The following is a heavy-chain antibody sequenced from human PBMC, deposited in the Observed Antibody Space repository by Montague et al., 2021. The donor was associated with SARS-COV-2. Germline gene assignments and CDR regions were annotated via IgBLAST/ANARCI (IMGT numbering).Heavy chain of an antibody. V-gene: IGHV3-74*01. J-gene: IGHJ4*02. Sequence: SLRLSCAASGFTFRSYWMHWVRQVPGRGPIWVSRIKPDGTSTNYXASLKGRFTISRDNAKNTLSLQLNNLRAEDTAVYYCVRPLWFGDSDYFFDSWGQGTLVTVSS. CDR2: IKPDGTST. D-gene: IGHD3-10*01. CDR3: VRPLWFGDSDYFFDS. CDR1: GFTFRSYW.